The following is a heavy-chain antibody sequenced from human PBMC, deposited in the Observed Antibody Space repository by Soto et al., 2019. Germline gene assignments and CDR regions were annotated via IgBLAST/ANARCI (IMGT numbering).Heavy chain of an antibody. J-gene: IGHJ4*02. CDR3: VREERIAAPQLDY. D-gene: IGHD6-6*01. Sequence: SETLPLTCTVYGGSIKSSYYHWSWNRPSPAKGLEWTGYIHNSGTSFYNPSLRGRFTVTLDTSRSQFSLTLASVSAADTAVYYCVREERIAAPQLDYWGQGIPITVSS. CDR1: GGSIKSSYYH. CDR2: IHNSGTS. V-gene: IGHV4-30-4*01.